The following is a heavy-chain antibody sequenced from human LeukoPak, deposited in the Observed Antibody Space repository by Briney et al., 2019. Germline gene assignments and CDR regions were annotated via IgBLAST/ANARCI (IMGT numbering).Heavy chain of an antibody. D-gene: IGHD3-10*01. CDR1: GGSFSGYY. V-gene: IGHV4-34*01. CDR2: INHSGST. Sequence: SETLSLTCAVYGGSFSGYYWSWIRQPPGKGLEWIGEINHSGSTNYNPSLKSRVTISVDTSKNQFSLKLSSVTAADTAVYYCARAGMLRGVIRAFDIWGQGTMVTVSS. CDR3: ARAGMLRGVIRAFDI. J-gene: IGHJ3*02.